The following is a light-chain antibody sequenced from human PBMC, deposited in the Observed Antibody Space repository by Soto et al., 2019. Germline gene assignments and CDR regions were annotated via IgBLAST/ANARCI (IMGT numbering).Light chain of an antibody. Sequence: QSALTQPRSVSGSPGQSVTVSCTGTSSDVGGYSFVSWYQQHPGKAPKLMIYDVSKRPSGVSDRFSGSKSGNTASLTISGLQAEDEAVYFCCSYAGTYVYVFGTGTKVTVL. J-gene: IGLJ1*01. CDR3: CSYAGTYVYV. CDR1: SSDVGGYSF. CDR2: DVS. V-gene: IGLV2-11*01.